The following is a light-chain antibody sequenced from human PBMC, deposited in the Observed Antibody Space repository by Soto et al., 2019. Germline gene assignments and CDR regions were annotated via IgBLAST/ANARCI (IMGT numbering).Light chain of an antibody. CDR2: GVS. J-gene: IGKJ4*01. CDR3: QQHGASIT. CDR1: QNVNNNF. Sequence: VLTQSPRTLSLSPGERATLSCRASQNVNNNFVAWYQQKPGQAPSLLIYGVSDRATGVPDRFSGSGSGTDFNFTISRLEHEDFAGYYCQQHGASITFGGGTRVE. V-gene: IGKV3-20*01.